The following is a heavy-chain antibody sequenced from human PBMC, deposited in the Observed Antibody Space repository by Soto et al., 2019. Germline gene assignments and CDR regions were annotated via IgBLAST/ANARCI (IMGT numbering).Heavy chain of an antibody. CDR2: IYYSGST. V-gene: IGHV4-31*03. J-gene: IGHJ5*02. CDR3: ARAGPDIGWFDP. Sequence: SETLSLTCTVAGGSISRGDHYWSWIRQHPGKGLEWIGYIYYSGSTYYNPSLKSRVTISVDTSNNQFSLKLTSVTAADTAVYYCARAGPDIGWFDPWGQGTLVTVSS. CDR1: GGSISRGDHY.